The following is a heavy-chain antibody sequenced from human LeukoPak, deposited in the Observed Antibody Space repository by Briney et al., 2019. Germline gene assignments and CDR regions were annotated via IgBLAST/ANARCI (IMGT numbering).Heavy chain of an antibody. J-gene: IGHJ4*02. D-gene: IGHD4-17*01. Sequence: GGSLRLSCAASGFTFTDYSMNWVRQAPGKGLEWVSSLDPTSRYIYSADSLQGRFTISRDNARNSVFLQMSSLRAGDTAVYYCVRVTSARGLYFDLWGQGTLVTVSS. CDR1: GFTFTDYS. CDR2: LDPTSRYI. V-gene: IGHV3-21*06. CDR3: VRVTSARGLYFDL.